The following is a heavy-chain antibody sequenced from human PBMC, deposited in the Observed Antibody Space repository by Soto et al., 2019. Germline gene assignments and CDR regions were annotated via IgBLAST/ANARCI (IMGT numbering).Heavy chain of an antibody. CDR2: INTYNGNT. J-gene: IGHJ5*02. CDR3: ARGVGSGSYYNQYNWFDP. Sequence: SVKVSCKASGYTFTSYDINWVRQAPGQGLEWMGWINTYNGNTKYAQKFQGRVTMTTDTSTSTAYMELRSLRSDDTAVYYCARGVGSGSYYNQYNWFDPWGQGILVTVSS. V-gene: IGHV1-18*01. CDR1: GYTFTSYD. D-gene: IGHD3-10*01.